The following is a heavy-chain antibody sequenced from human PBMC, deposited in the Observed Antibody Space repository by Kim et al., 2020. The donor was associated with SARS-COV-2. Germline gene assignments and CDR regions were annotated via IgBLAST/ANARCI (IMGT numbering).Heavy chain of an antibody. J-gene: IGHJ4*02. CDR1: GGSISSYY. V-gene: IGHV4-59*08. Sequence: SETLSLTCTVSGGSISSYYWSWIRQPPGKGLEWIGHIYYSGGTNNKPSLKSRDTMSVDTSKNQFSLKLGSVTAADTAVYYCASISSSWRSDYWGQGTLDTVSS. D-gene: IGHD6-13*01. CDR2: IYYSGGT. CDR3: ASISSSWRSDY.